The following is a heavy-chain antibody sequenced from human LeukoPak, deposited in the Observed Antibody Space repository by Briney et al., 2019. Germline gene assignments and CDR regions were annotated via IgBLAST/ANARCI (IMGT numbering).Heavy chain of an antibody. CDR2: INHSGST. J-gene: IGHJ5*02. CDR1: GGSFSGYY. Sequence: SETLSLTCAVYGGSFSGYYWSCIRQSPGKGLEWIGEINHSGSTNYNPSLTSRVTISVDTSKNQFSLKLTSVTAADTAVYCAKGQYQPRFDPWGQGTLVTVSS. D-gene: IGHD2-2*01. CDR3: AKGQYQPRFDP. V-gene: IGHV4-34*01.